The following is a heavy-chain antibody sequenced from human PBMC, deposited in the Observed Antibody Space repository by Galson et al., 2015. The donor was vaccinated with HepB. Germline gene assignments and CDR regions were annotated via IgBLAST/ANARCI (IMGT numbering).Heavy chain of an antibody. CDR1: GYTFTNHA. D-gene: IGHD2-15*01. J-gene: IGHJ4*02. CDR2: INTDTGNP. V-gene: IGHV7-4-1*02. CDR3: ARATGYCTDASCYFEF. Sequence: SVKVSCKATGYTFTNHAVNWMRQAPGQGPEWMGWINTDTGNPTHAQGFTGRFVFSLDKSVSTTYLQISSLEAEDTAVYYCARATGYCTDASCYFEFWGQGTLVTVSS.